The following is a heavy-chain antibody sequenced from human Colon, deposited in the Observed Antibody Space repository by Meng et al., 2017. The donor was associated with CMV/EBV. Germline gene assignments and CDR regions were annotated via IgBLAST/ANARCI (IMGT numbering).Heavy chain of an antibody. CDR2: MNPNSGDT. CDR3: ATLSIYDSTISDF. D-gene: IGHD5/OR15-5a*01. Sequence: ASVKVSCKTSGYPFTIHYIHWVRQAPGRGLEWMGWMNPNSGDTNYAQKFQDRVTMTRETTVNTAYLDLTSLRSADTAVYYCATLSIYDSTISDFWGQGTLVTAPQ. CDR1: GYPFTIHY. V-gene: IGHV1-2*02. J-gene: IGHJ4*02.